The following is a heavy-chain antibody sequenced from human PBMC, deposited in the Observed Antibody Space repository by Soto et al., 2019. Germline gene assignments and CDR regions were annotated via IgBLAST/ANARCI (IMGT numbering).Heavy chain of an antibody. J-gene: IGHJ6*02. CDR2: IYPSDSYT. CDR1: GYSFTSYW. Sequence: PGESLKISCKGSGYSFTSYWISWVRQMPGKGLEWMGGIYPSDSYTNYSPSFQGHVTISADKSISTAYVQWNSLRASDTAIYYCARLPRLNYAGYYGFDFWGQGTSVTGSS. V-gene: IGHV5-10-1*01. CDR3: ARLPRLNYAGYYGFDF. D-gene: IGHD1-7*01.